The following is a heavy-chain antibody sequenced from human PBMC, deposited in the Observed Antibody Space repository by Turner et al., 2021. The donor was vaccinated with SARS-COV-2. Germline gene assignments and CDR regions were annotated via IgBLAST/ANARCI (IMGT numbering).Heavy chain of an antibody. CDR1: GFTFSTYW. Sequence: VQLVESGGGLVQPGGSLRLSCAASGFTFSTYWMSWVRQAPGKGLEWVANIKQDGSEKYYVDSGKGRFNISRDNTKNSLYLQMNSLRAEDTAVYYCASDNGYSSSWYSVAFDIWGQGTMVTVSS. J-gene: IGHJ3*02. CDR2: IKQDGSEK. D-gene: IGHD6-13*01. CDR3: ASDNGYSSSWYSVAFDI. V-gene: IGHV3-7*04.